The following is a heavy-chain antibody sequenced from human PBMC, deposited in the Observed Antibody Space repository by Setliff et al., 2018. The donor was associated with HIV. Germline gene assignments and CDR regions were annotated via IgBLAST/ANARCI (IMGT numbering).Heavy chain of an antibody. Sequence: ASVKVSCKASGYTFSSYSLHWVRQAPGQGLEWMGVINPHGGSTNYAQKFQGRVTMTRDTSTSTVYMELSSLRSDDTAVYYCAKEGTSGWVLIDYWGQGTLVTVSS. D-gene: IGHD2-2*01. CDR1: GYTFSSYS. CDR3: AKEGTSGWVLIDY. J-gene: IGHJ4*02. CDR2: INPHGGST. V-gene: IGHV1-46*01.